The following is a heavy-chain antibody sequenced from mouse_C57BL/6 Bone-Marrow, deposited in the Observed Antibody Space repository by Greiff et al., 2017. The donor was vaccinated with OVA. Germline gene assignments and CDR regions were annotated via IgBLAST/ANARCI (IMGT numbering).Heavy chain of an antibody. CDR3: ARLRYGDFDY. V-gene: IGHV1-82*01. Sequence: VQLQQSGPELVKPGASVKISCKASGYAFSSSWMNWVKQRPGQGLEWIGRIYPGDGDTNYNGKFKGKATLTADKSSSTAYMQLSSLTSEDSAVYVCARLRYGDFDYWGQGTTRTVSS. D-gene: IGHD1-1*01. CDR1: GYAFSSSW. CDR2: IYPGDGDT. J-gene: IGHJ2*01.